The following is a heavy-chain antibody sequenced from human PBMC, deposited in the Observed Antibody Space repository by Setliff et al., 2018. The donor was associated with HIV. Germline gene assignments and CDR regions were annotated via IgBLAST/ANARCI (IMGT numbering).Heavy chain of an antibody. CDR2: INHSGST. Sequence: PSETLSLTCAVYGGSLSGYYWSWIRQPPGKGLEWFGEINHSGSTNYNPSLKSRVTISVDTSKNQFSLKLSSATAADTAVYYCAREKTTLVRGVIIFQIFDYWGQGKLVTVSS. V-gene: IGHV4-34*01. CDR3: AREKTTLVRGVIIFQIFDY. J-gene: IGHJ4*02. D-gene: IGHD3-10*01. CDR1: GGSLSGYY.